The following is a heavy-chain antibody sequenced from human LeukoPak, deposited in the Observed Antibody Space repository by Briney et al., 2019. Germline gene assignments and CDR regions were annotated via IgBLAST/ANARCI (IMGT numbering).Heavy chain of an antibody. Sequence: GASVKVSCKASGYTFTGYYMHWVRQAPGQGLEWMGRINPNSGGTNYAQKFQGRVTMTRDTSISTAYMELSRLRSDDTAVYYCARHAAVAGLDAFDIWGQGTMVTVSS. D-gene: IGHD6-19*01. CDR2: INPNSGGT. J-gene: IGHJ3*02. CDR3: ARHAAVAGLDAFDI. V-gene: IGHV1-2*06. CDR1: GYTFTGYY.